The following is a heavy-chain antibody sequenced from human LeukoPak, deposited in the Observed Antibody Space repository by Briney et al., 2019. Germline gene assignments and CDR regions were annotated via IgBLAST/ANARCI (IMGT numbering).Heavy chain of an antibody. CDR3: AREKCSSTSCYTGHDAFDI. D-gene: IGHD2-2*02. V-gene: IGHV1-69*13. CDR1: GGAFSSYA. CDR2: IIPIFGTA. J-gene: IGHJ3*02. Sequence: ASVKVSCKASGGAFSSYAISWVRQAPGQGLEWMGGIIPIFGTANYAQKFQGRVTITADESTSTAYMELSSLRSEDTAVYYCAREKCSSTSCYTGHDAFDIWGQGTMVTVSS.